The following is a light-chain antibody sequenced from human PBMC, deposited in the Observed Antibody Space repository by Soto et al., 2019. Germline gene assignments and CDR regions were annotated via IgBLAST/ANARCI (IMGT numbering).Light chain of an antibody. CDR2: SNN. V-gene: IGLV1-44*01. CDR3: AAWDDSLNGLWV. Sequence: QSALTQPPSASGTSGQRVTISCSGSSSNIGRNAVNWYHQLPGTAPKLLIYSNNQRPSGVPDRFSGSKSGTSASLAISGLQSEDEADYYCAAWDDSLNGLWVFGGGTQLTVL. CDR1: SSNIGRNA. J-gene: IGLJ3*02.